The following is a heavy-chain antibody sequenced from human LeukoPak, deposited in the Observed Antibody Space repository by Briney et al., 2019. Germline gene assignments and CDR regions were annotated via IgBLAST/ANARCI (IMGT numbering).Heavy chain of an antibody. D-gene: IGHD2/OR15-2a*01. J-gene: IGHJ6*02. V-gene: IGHV4-59*08. CDR1: GGSISSYY. Sequence: PSETLSLTCTVSGGSISSYYWSWIRQPPGQGLEWIGYIYYSGSTNYNPSLKSRVTISVDTSKNQFSLKLSSVTAADTAVYYCARHFLPHYYYYGMDVWGQGTTVTVSS. CDR3: ARHFLPHYYYYGMDV. CDR2: IYYSGST.